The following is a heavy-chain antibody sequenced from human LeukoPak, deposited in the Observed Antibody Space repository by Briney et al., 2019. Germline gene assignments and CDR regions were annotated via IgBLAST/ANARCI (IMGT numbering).Heavy chain of an antibody. CDR3: ASGDWFDP. CDR2: INPNSGGT. V-gene: IGHV1-2*06. Sequence: EASVTVSCTASGYTFTVYYMHWVRQAPGQGLEWMGRINPNSGGTNYAQKFQGRVTMTRDTSISTAYMELSRLRSDDTAVYYRASGDWFDPWGQGTLVTVSS. J-gene: IGHJ5*02. CDR1: GYTFTVYY.